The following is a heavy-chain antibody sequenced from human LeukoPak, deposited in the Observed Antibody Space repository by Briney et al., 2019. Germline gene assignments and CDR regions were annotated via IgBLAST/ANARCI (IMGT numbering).Heavy chain of an antibody. V-gene: IGHV4-31*03. CDR2: IYYSGST. D-gene: IGHD4-17*01. J-gene: IGHJ3*02. CDR1: GGSISSGGYY. CDR3: ARGLTTVTFPDAFDI. Sequence: SQTLSLTCTVSGGSISSGGYYWSWIRQHPGKGLEWIGYIYYSGSTYYNPSLKSRVTISVDTSKNQFSLKLSSVTAADTAVYHCARGLTTVTFPDAFDIWGQGTMVTVSS.